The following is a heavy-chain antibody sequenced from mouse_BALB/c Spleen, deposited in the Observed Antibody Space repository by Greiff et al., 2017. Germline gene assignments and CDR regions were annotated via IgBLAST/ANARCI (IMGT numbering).Heavy chain of an antibody. D-gene: IGHD2-4*01. CDR1: GYSITSDYA. CDR3: ARAMIRGYFDY. V-gene: IGHV3-2*02. J-gene: IGHJ2*01. Sequence: EVQLQESGPGLVKPSQSLSLTCTVTGYSITSDYAWNWIRQFPGNKLEWMGYISYSGSTSYNPSLKSRISITRDTSKNQFFLQLNSVTTEDTATYYCARAMIRGYFDYWGQGTTLTVSS. CDR2: ISYSGST.